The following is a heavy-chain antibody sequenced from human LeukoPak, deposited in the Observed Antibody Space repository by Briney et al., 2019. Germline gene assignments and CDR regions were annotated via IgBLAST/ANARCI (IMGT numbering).Heavy chain of an antibody. D-gene: IGHD3-22*01. CDR2: ISGSDGRT. CDR1: GFTFSSYA. J-gene: IGHJ4*02. CDR3: AKMYYYDSSGYYYGSYFDY. Sequence: GGSLRLSCAASGFTFSSYAMSWVRQAPGKGLEWVATISGSDGRTYYADSVRGRFTISRDNSKNTLYLQMNSLRAEDTAVYYCAKMYYYDSSGYYYGSYFDYWGQGTLVTVSS. V-gene: IGHV3-23*01.